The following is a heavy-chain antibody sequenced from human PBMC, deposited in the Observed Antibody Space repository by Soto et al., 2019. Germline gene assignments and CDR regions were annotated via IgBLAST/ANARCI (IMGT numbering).Heavy chain of an antibody. CDR3: ERNGYDILTGSIYYYGMDV. V-gene: IGHV5-51*01. CDR2: IYPGDSDT. CDR1: GYSFTSYW. D-gene: IGHD3-9*01. Sequence: PGESLKISCKGSGYSFTSYWIGWVRQMPGKGLEWMGIIYPGDSDTRYSPSFQGQVTISADKSISTACLQWSSLKASDTAMYYCERNGYDILTGSIYYYGMDVWGQGTTVTVSS. J-gene: IGHJ6*02.